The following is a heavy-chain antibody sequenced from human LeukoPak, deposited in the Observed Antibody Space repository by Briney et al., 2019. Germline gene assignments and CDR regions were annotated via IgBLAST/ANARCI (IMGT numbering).Heavy chain of an antibody. CDR2: ISYDGSNK. Sequence: GRSLRLSCAASGFTFSSYAIHWVRQAPGKGLEWVALISYDGSNKYYADSVKGRFTISRDNSKNTLYLQMNSLRAEDTAVYYCASGIRIMVGGVGAIDPWGQGTLVTVSS. CDR3: ASGIRIMVGGVGAIDP. D-gene: IGHD3-16*01. CDR1: GFTFSSYA. V-gene: IGHV3-30*04. J-gene: IGHJ5*02.